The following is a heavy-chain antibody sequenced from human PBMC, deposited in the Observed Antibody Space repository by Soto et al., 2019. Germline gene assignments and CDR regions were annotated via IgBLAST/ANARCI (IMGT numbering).Heavy chain of an antibody. D-gene: IGHD3-10*01. Sequence: EVQLLESGGGLVQPGGSLRLSCAASGFTFNSYAMSWVRQAPGKGLEWVSAISGGGDTTSYADSVKGRFTISRDGSKNTLYLQMNSLRAEDTALYYCAKAGGGSGSLTPRIDFWGQGTLVTVSS. CDR2: ISGGGDTT. CDR3: AKAGGGSGSLTPRIDF. J-gene: IGHJ4*02. CDR1: GFTFNSYA. V-gene: IGHV3-23*01.